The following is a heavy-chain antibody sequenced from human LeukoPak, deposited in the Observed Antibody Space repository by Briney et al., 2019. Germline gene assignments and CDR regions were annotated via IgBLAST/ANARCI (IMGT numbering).Heavy chain of an antibody. Sequence: PSETLSLTCTVSGGSISSYYWSWIRQPPGKGLEWIGYIYYSGSTNYNPSLKSRVTISVDTSKNQFSLKLSSVTAADTAVYYCARGDVVVTADDAFDIWGQGTMVTVSS. D-gene: IGHD2-21*02. J-gene: IGHJ3*02. CDR2: IYYSGST. CDR1: GGSISSYY. CDR3: ARGDVVVTADDAFDI. V-gene: IGHV4-59*01.